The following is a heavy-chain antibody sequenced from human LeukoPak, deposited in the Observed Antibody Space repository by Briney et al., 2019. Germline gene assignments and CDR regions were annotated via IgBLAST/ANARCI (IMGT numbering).Heavy chain of an antibody. Sequence: QSGGSLRLSCAASGFTFSSYAMSWVRQAPGKGLEWVSAIGSSGGSTYYADSVKGRFTISRDSSKNTLYLQVNSLRAEDTAVYYCAKGQQLAWNWFDPWGQGSLVTVSS. CDR3: AKGQQLAWNWFDP. D-gene: IGHD6-13*01. V-gene: IGHV3-23*01. CDR2: IGSSGGST. J-gene: IGHJ5*02. CDR1: GFTFSSYA.